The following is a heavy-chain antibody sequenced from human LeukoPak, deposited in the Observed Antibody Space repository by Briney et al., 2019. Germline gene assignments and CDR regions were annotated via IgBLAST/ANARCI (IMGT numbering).Heavy chain of an antibody. CDR2: IYSGGST. V-gene: IGHV3-66*01. CDR1: GFTVSSNY. D-gene: IGHD1-26*01. Sequence: GGSLRLSCAASGFTVSSNYMSWVRQAPGKGLEWVSVIYSGGSTYYADSVKGRFTISRDNSKNTLYLQMNSLRAEDTAVYYCARDSWGEGAMSDYWGQGTLVTVSS. CDR3: ARDSWGEGAMSDY. J-gene: IGHJ4*02.